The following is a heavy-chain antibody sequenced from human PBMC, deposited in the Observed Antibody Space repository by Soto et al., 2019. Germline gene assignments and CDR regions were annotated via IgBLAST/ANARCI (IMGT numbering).Heavy chain of an antibody. J-gene: IGHJ3*02. D-gene: IGHD3-22*01. CDR2: IYYSGST. CDR1: GGSISSSSYY. V-gene: IGHV4-39*07. Sequence: SETLSLTCTVSGGSISSSSYYWGWIRQPPGKGLEWIGNIYYSGSTYYNPSLKSRVTISVDTSKNQFSLKLSSVTAADTAVYYCARDLDSSGYYYEVGAFDIWGQGTMVTVS. CDR3: ARDLDSSGYYYEVGAFDI.